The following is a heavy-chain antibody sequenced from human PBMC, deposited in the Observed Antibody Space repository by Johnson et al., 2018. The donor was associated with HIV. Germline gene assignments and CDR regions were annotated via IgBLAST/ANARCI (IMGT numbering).Heavy chain of an antibody. CDR2: ISYDGSNK. CDR1: AFTFSSYA. Sequence: QVQLVESGGGLVQPGGSLRLSCAASAFTFSSYAMHWVRQAPGKGLEWVALISYDGSNKYYAASVKGRFTISRDNSKNTLYLQMNSLRAEDTAVYYCARGIAVSNWVDIWGQGTMVTVSS. D-gene: IGHD6-19*01. CDR3: ARGIAVSNWVDI. V-gene: IGHV3-30-3*01. J-gene: IGHJ3*02.